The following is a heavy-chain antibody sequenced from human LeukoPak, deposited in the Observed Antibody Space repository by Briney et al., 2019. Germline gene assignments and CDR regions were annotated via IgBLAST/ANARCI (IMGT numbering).Heavy chain of an antibody. J-gene: IGHJ4*02. CDR3: ARSKWSSWLGI. CDR1: GGTFSSYA. Sequence: GASVKVSCKASGGTFSSYAISWVRQGPGRGLEWMGGIIPIFGTANYAQKFQGRVTITADKSTSTAYMELSSLRSDDTAVYYCARSKWSSWLGIWGQGTLVTVSS. V-gene: IGHV1-69*06. D-gene: IGHD6-13*01. CDR2: IIPIFGTA.